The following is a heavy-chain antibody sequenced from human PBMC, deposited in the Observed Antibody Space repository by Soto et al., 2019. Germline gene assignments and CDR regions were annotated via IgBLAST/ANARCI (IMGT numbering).Heavy chain of an antibody. CDR2: LNPNSGNT. Sequence: QVQLVQSGAEVKKPGASVKVSCKASGYMFSTYDINWVRQAPGQGLEWMGWLNPNSGNTGYAQKFQGRVNMTRNTSINTAYMELSSLGSDETAVYYCARDHRYNWNDEGWFDPWGQGTLVTVSS. D-gene: IGHD1-20*01. J-gene: IGHJ5*02. CDR1: GYMFSTYD. V-gene: IGHV1-8*01. CDR3: ARDHRYNWNDEGWFDP.